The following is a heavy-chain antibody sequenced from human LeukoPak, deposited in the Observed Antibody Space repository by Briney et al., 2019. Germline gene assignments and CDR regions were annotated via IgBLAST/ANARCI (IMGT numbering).Heavy chain of an antibody. Sequence: ASVKVSCKASGYTFTGYYMHWVRQAPGQGLEWMGWINPNSGGANYAQKFQGRVTMTRDTSISTAYMELSRLRSDDTAVYYCARDRGSYFSDAFDIWGQGTMVTVSS. CDR1: GYTFTGYY. V-gene: IGHV1-2*02. CDR3: ARDRGSYFSDAFDI. D-gene: IGHD1-26*01. CDR2: INPNSGGA. J-gene: IGHJ3*02.